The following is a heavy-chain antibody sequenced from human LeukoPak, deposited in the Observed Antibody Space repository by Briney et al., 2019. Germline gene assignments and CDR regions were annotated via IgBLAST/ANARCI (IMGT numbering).Heavy chain of an antibody. Sequence: PSETLSLTCTVSGGSISSYYCSWIRQPPGKGLEWIGYIYYSGSTNYNPSLKSRVTISVDTSKNQFSLKLSSVTAADTAVYYCARGYLDYDILTGYYLFDYWGQGTLVTVSS. CDR1: GGSISSYY. V-gene: IGHV4-59*01. CDR2: IYYSGST. J-gene: IGHJ4*02. CDR3: ARGYLDYDILTGYYLFDY. D-gene: IGHD3-9*01.